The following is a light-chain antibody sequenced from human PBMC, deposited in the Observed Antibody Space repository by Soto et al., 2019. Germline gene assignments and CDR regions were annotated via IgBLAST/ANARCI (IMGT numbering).Light chain of an antibody. V-gene: IGLV2-11*01. CDR1: SSDVGGYNY. CDR2: EVD. CDR3: CSYGNSYTYV. Sequence: QSVLTQPASVSGSPGQSITISCTGTSSDVGGYNYVSWYQQHPGKAPKLMIYEVDKRPSGVPDRFSGSKSGNTASLTISGLQADDEADYYCCSYGNSYTYVFGIGTKVTVL. J-gene: IGLJ1*01.